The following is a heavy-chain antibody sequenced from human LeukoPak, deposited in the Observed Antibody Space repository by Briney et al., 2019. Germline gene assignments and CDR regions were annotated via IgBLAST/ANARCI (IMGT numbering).Heavy chain of an antibody. CDR2: IYYSGST. J-gene: IGHJ4*02. D-gene: IGHD2-15*01. V-gene: IGHV4-59*12. CDR1: GGSISSYY. CDR3: ARDSPPAYCSGGSCYFDY. Sequence: SETLSLTCTVSGGSISSYYWSWIRQPPGKGLEWIGYIYYSGSTNYNPSLKSRVTMSVDTSKNQFSLKLSSVTAADTAVYYCARDSPPAYCSGGSCYFDYWGQGTLVTVSS.